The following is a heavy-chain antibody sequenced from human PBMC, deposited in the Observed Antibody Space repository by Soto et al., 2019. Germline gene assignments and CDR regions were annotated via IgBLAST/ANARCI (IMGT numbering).Heavy chain of an antibody. D-gene: IGHD3-10*01. V-gene: IGHV4-39*01. J-gene: IGHJ4*02. CDR2: IYYSENT. CDR3: ARYMGDTMGDH. CDR1: DGSISSSSYY. Sequence: QLQLQESGPGLVKPSETLSLTCTVSDGSISSSSYYWGWIRQPPGKGLEWIGSIYYSENTFYNPYLKSRVTISVDKSKSQFSLSLSSVTAADTAVYYCARYMGDTMGDHWGQGTLVTVSS.